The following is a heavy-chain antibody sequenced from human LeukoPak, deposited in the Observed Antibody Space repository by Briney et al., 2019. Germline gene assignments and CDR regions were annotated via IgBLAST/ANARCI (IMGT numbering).Heavy chain of an antibody. Sequence: GRSLRLSCSASGFTFTTYAMHWVRQAPGKGLEYVSSISTNGVYTYYADSVKGRLTISRDTSKSTLYLQMSSLRAEDTAVYYCVRGANGYDYVRVGGGGFDHWGQGTLVTVSS. CDR3: VRGANGYDYVRVGGGGFDH. CDR2: ISTNGVYT. D-gene: IGHD5-12*01. CDR1: GFTFTTYA. J-gene: IGHJ4*02. V-gene: IGHV3-64D*06.